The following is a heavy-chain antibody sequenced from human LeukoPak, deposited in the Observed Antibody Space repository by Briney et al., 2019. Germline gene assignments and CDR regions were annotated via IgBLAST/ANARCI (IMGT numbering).Heavy chain of an antibody. CDR3: ARGGYCSGGSCYGMRY. V-gene: IGHV4-59*01. D-gene: IGHD2-15*01. CDR1: GGSISSYY. Sequence: SETLSLTFTVSGGSISSYYWSWIRPPPGKGLEGIGSIYYSGSTNYNPSLKSRVTISVDTSKNQFSLKLSSVTAADTAVYYCARGGYCSGGSCYGMRYWGQGTLVTVSS. CDR2: IYYSGST. J-gene: IGHJ4*02.